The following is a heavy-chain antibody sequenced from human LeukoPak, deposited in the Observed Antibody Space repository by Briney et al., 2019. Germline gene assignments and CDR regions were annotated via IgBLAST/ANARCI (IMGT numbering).Heavy chain of an antibody. Sequence: GGSLRLSCAASGFTFSSYSMNWVRRAPGKGLEWVSSISSSSSYIYYADSVKGRFTISRDNAKNSLYLQMNSLRAEDTAVYYCARERLTCIDYWGQGTLVTVSS. J-gene: IGHJ4*02. CDR3: ARERLTCIDY. CDR2: ISSSSSYI. D-gene: IGHD1-1*01. CDR1: GFTFSSYS. V-gene: IGHV3-21*01.